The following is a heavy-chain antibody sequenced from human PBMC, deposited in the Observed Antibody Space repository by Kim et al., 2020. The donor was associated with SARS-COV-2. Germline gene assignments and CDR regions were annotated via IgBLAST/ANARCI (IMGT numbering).Heavy chain of an antibody. CDR2: ISGSGGST. D-gene: IGHD3-22*01. CDR3: AKSDYFDSSGYYLPFDS. J-gene: IGHJ5*01. Sequence: GGSLRLSCVASGFTFSNYAMTWVRQAPGKGLEWVSGISGSGGSTYYADSVKGRFTISRDNSKNTLYLHMSSLRAEDTAVYYCAKSDYFDSSGYYLPFDS. CDR1: GFTFSNYA. V-gene: IGHV3-23*01.